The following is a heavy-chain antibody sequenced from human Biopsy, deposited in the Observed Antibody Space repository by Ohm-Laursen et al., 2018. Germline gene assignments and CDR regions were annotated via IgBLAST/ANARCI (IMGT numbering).Heavy chain of an antibody. CDR2: YIPFLGTG. D-gene: IGHD1-1*01. J-gene: IGHJ1*01. CDR3: ATKLTGYFHH. V-gene: IGHV1-69*06. Sequence: SVKVSCNAPGGTFSNYGVYWVRQAPGQGLEWLGGYIPFLGTGNYAQKFQDRVTIAADTSTSTATMELRSLRSEDTAVYYFATKLTGYFHHWGQGTLVIVSS. CDR1: GGTFSNYG.